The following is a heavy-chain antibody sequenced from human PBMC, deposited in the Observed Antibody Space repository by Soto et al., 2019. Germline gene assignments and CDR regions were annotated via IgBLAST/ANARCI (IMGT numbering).Heavy chain of an antibody. CDR3: ATPLYDFWSGYTDPGDYYYGMDV. CDR2: ISWNSGSI. D-gene: IGHD3-3*01. V-gene: IGHV3-9*01. J-gene: IGHJ6*02. Sequence: GGSLRLSCAASGFTFDDYAMHWVRQAPGKGLEWVSGISWNSGSIGYADSVKGRFTISRDNSRNTLYLQMNSLRAEDTAVYYCATPLYDFWSGYTDPGDYYYGMDVWGQGTTVTVSS. CDR1: GFTFDDYA.